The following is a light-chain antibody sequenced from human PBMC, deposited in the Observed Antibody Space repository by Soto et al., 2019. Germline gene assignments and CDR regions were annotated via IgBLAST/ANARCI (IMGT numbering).Light chain of an antibody. CDR1: QSVGTT. CDR3: QQYNNWPPCT. J-gene: IGKJ2*02. V-gene: IGKV3-15*01. Sequence: EIMMTQSPATLSVSPGARATLSCRASQSVGTTLAWYQQKPGQAPRLLIYGASTRATGIPARFSGSGSGTDFTLTISSLQSEDFAVYYCQQYNNWPPCTFGQGTKLEIK. CDR2: GAS.